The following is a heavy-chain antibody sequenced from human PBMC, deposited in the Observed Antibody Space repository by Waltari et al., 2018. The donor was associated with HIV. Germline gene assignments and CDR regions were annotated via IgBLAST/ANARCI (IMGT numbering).Heavy chain of an antibody. V-gene: IGHV3-21*01. CDR3: ARDDAVTGY. J-gene: IGHJ4*02. D-gene: IGHD6-19*01. CDR2: ISSRSSYI. Sequence: EVQLVESGGGLVKPGGSLRLSCAASGFTFSSYSMNWVRQAPGKGLEWVSSISSRSSYIYYADSVKGRFTISRDNAKNSLYLQMNSLRAEDTAVYYCARDDAVTGYWGQGTLVTVSS. CDR1: GFTFSSYS.